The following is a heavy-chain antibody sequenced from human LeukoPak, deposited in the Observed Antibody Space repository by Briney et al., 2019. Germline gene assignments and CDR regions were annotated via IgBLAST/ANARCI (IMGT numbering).Heavy chain of an antibody. CDR2: VVVGSGDT. D-gene: IGHD3-10*01. Sequence: SVKGSCKASGFTFTSSVVQWVRQARGQRLEWIGWVVVGSGDTKYAQKFQERVTITRDMSTNIAYMELSSLRSEDTAVYYCAAEGTMVRETLWFDPWGQGTLVTVSS. CDR1: GFTFTSSV. CDR3: AAEGTMVRETLWFDP. J-gene: IGHJ5*02. V-gene: IGHV1-58*01.